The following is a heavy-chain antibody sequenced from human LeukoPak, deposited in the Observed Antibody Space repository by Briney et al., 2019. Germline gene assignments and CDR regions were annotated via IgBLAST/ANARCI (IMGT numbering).Heavy chain of an antibody. CDR2: IYTSGTT. J-gene: IGHJ4*02. CDR1: GGSISGYY. Sequence: PSETLSLTCTVSGGSISGYYWSWIRQPPGKGLECIGHIYTSGTTKYNPSLKSRVTISLDTSKNQFSLKLTSVTAADTAVYYCARGTTYDSGTDYYFNYWGQGALVTVSS. CDR3: ARGTTYDSGTDYYFNY. V-gene: IGHV4-4*08. D-gene: IGHD3-22*01.